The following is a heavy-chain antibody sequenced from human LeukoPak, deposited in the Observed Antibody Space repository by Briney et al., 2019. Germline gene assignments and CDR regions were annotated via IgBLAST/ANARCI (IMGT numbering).Heavy chain of an antibody. V-gene: IGHV4-39*01. Sequence: SETLSLTCTVSGGSISSSNYYWGWIRQPPGKGLKWIGSIYYSGSTYYNPSLKSRVTISVDTSKNQFSLKLSSVTAADTAVYYCARQKKLYYYYDSSGYLGHDYWGQGTLVTVSS. CDR3: ARQKKLYYYYDSSGYLGHDY. J-gene: IGHJ4*02. D-gene: IGHD3-22*01. CDR2: IYYSGST. CDR1: GGSISSSNYY.